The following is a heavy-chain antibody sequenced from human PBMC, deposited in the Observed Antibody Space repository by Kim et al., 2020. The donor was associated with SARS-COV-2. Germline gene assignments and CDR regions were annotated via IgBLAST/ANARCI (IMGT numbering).Heavy chain of an antibody. Sequence: ASVKVSCKASGYTFTSYAMHWVRQAPGQRLEWMGWINAGNGNTKYSQKFQGRVTITRDTSASTAYMELSSLRSEDTAVYYCARDVPPVYSSSSGPGPESWFYYGMDVWGQETTVTVSS. D-gene: IGHD6-6*01. CDR1: GYTFTSYA. CDR3: ARDVPPVYSSSSGPGPESWFYYGMDV. V-gene: IGHV1-3*01. J-gene: IGHJ6*02. CDR2: INAGNGNT.